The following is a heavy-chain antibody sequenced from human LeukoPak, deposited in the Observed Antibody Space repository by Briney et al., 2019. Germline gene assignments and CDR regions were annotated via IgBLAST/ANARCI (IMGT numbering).Heavy chain of an antibody. CDR1: GFTFSSYA. V-gene: IGHV3-23*01. Sequence: GGSLRLSCAASGFTFSSYAMSWVRQAPGKGLEWVSAISGSGGSTYYADSLKGRFTISRDNAKNSLYLQMNSLRAEDTAVYYCARDKGGIGHYFDYWGQGTLVTVSS. D-gene: IGHD3-16*01. CDR3: ARDKGGIGHYFDY. J-gene: IGHJ4*02. CDR2: ISGSGGST.